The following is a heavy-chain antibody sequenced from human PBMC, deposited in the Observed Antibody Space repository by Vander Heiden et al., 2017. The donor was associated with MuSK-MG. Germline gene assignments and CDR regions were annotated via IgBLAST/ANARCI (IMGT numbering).Heavy chain of an antibody. V-gene: IGHV3-23*04. D-gene: IGHD3-10*01. CDR1: GFTFISYA. J-gene: IGHJ4*02. CDR2: ISGSGGST. CDR3: AKHRASGVSYFDY. Sequence: EVQLVESGGGLVQPGGSLRLSCAASGFTFISYAMSGVRQAPGKGVKWVSAISGSGGSTYYADSVKGRFTISRDNSKNTLYLQMNSLRAEDTAVYYCAKHRASGVSYFDYWGQGTLVTVSS.